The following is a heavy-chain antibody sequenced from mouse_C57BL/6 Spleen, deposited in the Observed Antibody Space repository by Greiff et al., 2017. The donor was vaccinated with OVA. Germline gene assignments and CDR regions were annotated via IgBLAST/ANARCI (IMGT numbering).Heavy chain of an antibody. CDR3: ARGGLYYGSSPYYFDY. D-gene: IGHD1-1*01. CDR2: IYPGSGST. CDR1: GYTFTSYW. J-gene: IGHJ2*01. V-gene: IGHV1-55*01. Sequence: QVQLQQPGAELVKPGASVKMSCKASGYTFTSYWITWVKQRPGQGLEWLGDIYPGSGSTNYNEKFKSKATLTVDTSSSTAYMQLSSLTSEDSAVYYCARGGLYYGSSPYYFDYWGQGTTLTVSS.